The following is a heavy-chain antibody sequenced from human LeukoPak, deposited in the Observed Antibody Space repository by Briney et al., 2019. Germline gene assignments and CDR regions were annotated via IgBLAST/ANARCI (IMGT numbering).Heavy chain of an antibody. CDR3: ARQSSDSDYGGSMDV. D-gene: IGHD4-23*01. J-gene: IGHJ6*02. Sequence: GESLKISCKGSGYRFISYWIGWVRQMPGKGLEWMGIIYPGDSDTRYSPSFQGQVTISADKSISTAYLQWSSLKASDTAIYYCARQSSDSDYGGSMDVWGQGTTVTVSS. V-gene: IGHV5-51*01. CDR2: IYPGDSDT. CDR1: GYRFISYW.